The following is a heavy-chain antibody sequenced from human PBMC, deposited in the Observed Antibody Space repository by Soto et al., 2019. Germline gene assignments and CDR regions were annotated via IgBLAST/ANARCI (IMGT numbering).Heavy chain of an antibody. J-gene: IGHJ4*02. CDR2: IYYSGST. D-gene: IGHD6-19*01. V-gene: IGHV4-39*01. CDR3: ARYSSGWYYFDY. CDR1: GGSISSSSYY. Sequence: SETLSLTCTVSGGSISSSSYYCRWIRQPPGKGLEWIGSIYYSGSTYYNPSLKSRVTISVDTSKNQFSLKLSSVTAADTAVYYCARYSSGWYYFDYWGQGTLVTVSS.